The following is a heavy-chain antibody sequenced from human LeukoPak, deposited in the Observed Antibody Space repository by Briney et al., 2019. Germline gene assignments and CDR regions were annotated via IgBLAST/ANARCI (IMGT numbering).Heavy chain of an antibody. D-gene: IGHD2-15*01. Sequence: GGSLRLSCVASGFSLSGYWMYWVRQAPGKGLMYISRNNGDGSTTNYADVVKGRFTLSRDNVKNTLYLQMNSLRVEDTAVYYCARDPRNVGLAPWGQGTLVTVSS. CDR2: NNGDGSTT. CDR3: ARDPRNVGLAP. J-gene: IGHJ5*02. CDR1: GFSLSGYW. V-gene: IGHV3-74*01.